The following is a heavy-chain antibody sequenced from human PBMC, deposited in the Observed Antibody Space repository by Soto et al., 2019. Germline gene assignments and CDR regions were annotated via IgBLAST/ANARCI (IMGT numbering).Heavy chain of an antibody. CDR2: LSGDSSDR. Sequence: GGSLRLSCAASGFTFRNYAMSWVRQAPGKGLEWVSSLSGDSSDRYYAASVLGRFTLSRDYSKNTLFLQMNSLRVEDTAVYYCPKRCSGRSSMGCLDYWGQGTLVTVSS. D-gene: IGHD6-6*01. CDR3: PKRCSGRSSMGCLDY. CDR1: GFTFRNYA. J-gene: IGHJ4*02. V-gene: IGHV3-23*01.